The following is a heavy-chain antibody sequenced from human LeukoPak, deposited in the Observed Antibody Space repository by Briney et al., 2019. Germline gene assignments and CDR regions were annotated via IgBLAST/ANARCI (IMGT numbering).Heavy chain of an antibody. J-gene: IGHJ5*02. CDR1: GYTFSKYD. CDR2: ISGYNAKT. CDR3: AREVVATTDGFSSRFDP. V-gene: IGHV1-18*01. D-gene: IGHD5-12*01. Sequence: GASVKVSCKASGYTFSKYDVSWVRQTPGQGFEWMGWISGYNAKTKYAQKFQGRVTMTTDTSTTTVYMDLRSLRSDDTAMYYCAREVVATTDGFSSRFDPWGQGTRVIVSS.